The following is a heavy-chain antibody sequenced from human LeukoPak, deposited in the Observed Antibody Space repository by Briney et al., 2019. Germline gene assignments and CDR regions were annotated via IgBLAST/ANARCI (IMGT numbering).Heavy chain of an antibody. J-gene: IGHJ5*02. CDR2: IYYSGST. V-gene: IGHV4-39*01. CDR1: GGSISSSSYY. CDR3: ARHVDSGSYLNWFDP. Sequence: SETLSLTCTVSGGSISSSSYYWGWLRPPPGKELEWIGSIYYSGSTYYNPSLKSRVTISVDTSKNQFSLKLSSVTAADTAVYYCARHVDSGSYLNWFDPWGQGTLVTVSS. D-gene: IGHD1-26*01.